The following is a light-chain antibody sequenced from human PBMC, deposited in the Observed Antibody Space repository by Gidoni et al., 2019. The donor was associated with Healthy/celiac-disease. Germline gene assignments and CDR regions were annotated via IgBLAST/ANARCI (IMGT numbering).Light chain of an antibody. CDR1: QSVLYSSNNKNY. CDR2: WAS. Sequence: DIVMTHSPDSLAVSLGERATINCKSSQSVLYSSNNKNYLPWYQQKPGQPPKLLIYWASTRESGVPDRVSGSGSGTDFTLTISSRQAEDVAVYYCQQYYSTPKTFGQGTKLEIK. CDR3: QQYYSTPKT. J-gene: IGKJ2*01. V-gene: IGKV4-1*01.